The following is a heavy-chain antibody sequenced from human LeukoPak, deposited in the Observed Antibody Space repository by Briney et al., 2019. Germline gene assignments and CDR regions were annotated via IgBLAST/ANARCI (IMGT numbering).Heavy chain of an antibody. CDR3: XKXXXXXPAYCGGDCYFGAEYFDY. D-gene: IGHD2-21*02. V-gene: IGHV3-23*01. Sequence: GGSLRLSCAASGFTFSSYAMSWVRQAPGKGLEWVSAISGSGGSTYYADSVKGRFTISRDNSKNTLYLQMNSLRAEDTAVYHCXKXXXXXPAYCGGDCYFGAEYFDYWGQGTLVTVSS. CDR2: ISGSGGST. J-gene: IGHJ4*02. CDR1: GFTFSSYA.